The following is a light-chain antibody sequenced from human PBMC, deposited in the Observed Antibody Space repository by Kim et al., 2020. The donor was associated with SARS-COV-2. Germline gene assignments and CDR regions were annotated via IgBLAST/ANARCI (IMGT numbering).Light chain of an antibody. CDR2: AAS. Sequence: AAVGDSVTVTCRASQGIGRWLAWYQQKPGKAPKLLIYAASSLESGVPSRFSGSGSGTDFTLTISSLQPEDFATYYWQQANSFPLTFGGGTKVDIK. CDR3: QQANSFPLT. CDR1: QGIGRW. V-gene: IGKV1D-12*01. J-gene: IGKJ4*01.